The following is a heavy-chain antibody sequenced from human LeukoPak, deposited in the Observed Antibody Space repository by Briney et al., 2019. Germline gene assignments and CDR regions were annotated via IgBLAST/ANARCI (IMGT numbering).Heavy chain of an antibody. Sequence: GGSLSLSCAASGFSFGRYGIHWVRQTPGKGLEWVAVVSYDGSNKDYPDSVKGRFTISRDNSKNTVNLQMNSLRVEDTAVYYCAREMGSVYFDYWGQGTLVTVSS. J-gene: IGHJ4*02. D-gene: IGHD3-10*01. CDR1: GFSFGRYG. CDR3: AREMGSVYFDY. CDR2: VSYDGSNK. V-gene: IGHV3-33*01.